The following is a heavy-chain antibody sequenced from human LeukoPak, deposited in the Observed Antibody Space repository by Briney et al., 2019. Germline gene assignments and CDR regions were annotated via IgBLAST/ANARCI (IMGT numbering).Heavy chain of an antibody. CDR2: ISSSGSTI. D-gene: IGHD6-13*01. V-gene: IGHV3-11*01. CDR1: GFSLSDYD. Sequence: GGSLRLSCAASGFSLSDYDMNWIRQAPGKGLEWISYISSSGSTIYYADFVKGRFTISRDNAKNSLYLQMNSLRAEDTAVYYCARGASSWYMGWFDPWGQGTLLTVSS. CDR3: ARGASSWYMGWFDP. J-gene: IGHJ5*02.